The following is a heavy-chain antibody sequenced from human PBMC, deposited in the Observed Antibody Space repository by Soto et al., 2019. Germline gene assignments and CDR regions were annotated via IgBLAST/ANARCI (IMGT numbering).Heavy chain of an antibody. D-gene: IGHD3-3*01. J-gene: IGHJ5*01. CDR2: INHSGST. Sequence: SETLSLTCAVYGGSFSGYYWSWIRQPPGKGLEWIGEINHSGSTNYNPSLKSRVTISVATSKNQFSLKLSSVTAADTAVYDCARGGVGSFGVVINEGRWFDSWGQGTLVTVSS. V-gene: IGHV4-34*01. CDR3: ARGGVGSFGVVINEGRWFDS. CDR1: GGSFSGYY.